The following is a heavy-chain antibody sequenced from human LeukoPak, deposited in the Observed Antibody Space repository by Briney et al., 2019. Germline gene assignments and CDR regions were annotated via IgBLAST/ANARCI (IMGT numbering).Heavy chain of an antibody. J-gene: IGHJ4*02. CDR1: GYSISSGYY. D-gene: IGHD6-19*01. CDR2: IYHSGST. CDR3: ARDGDGSGWSDY. Sequence: PSETLFLTCAVSGYSISSGYYWGWIRQPPGKGVEWIGSIYHSGSTYYNPSLKSRVTISVDTSKNQFSLKLSSVTAADTAVYYCARDGDGSGWSDYWGQGTLVTVSS. V-gene: IGHV4-38-2*02.